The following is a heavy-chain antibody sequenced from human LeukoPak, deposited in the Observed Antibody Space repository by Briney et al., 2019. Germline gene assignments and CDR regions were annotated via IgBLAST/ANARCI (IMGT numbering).Heavy chain of an antibody. J-gene: IGHJ4*02. CDR2: IKQDGSEK. V-gene: IGHV3-7*01. CDR3: AREGGYYEYYFDY. D-gene: IGHD3-22*01. Sequence: GGSLRLSCAASGFTFSSYWMSWVRQAPGKGLEWVANIKQDGSEKYYVDSVKGRFTISRDNAKNSLYLQMNSLRAEDTAVYYCAREGGYYEYYFDYWGQGTLVTVSS. CDR1: GFTFSSYW.